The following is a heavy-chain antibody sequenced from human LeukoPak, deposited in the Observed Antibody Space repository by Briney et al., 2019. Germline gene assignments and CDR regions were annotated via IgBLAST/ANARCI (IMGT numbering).Heavy chain of an antibody. J-gene: IGHJ4*02. V-gene: IGHV3-23*01. CDR1: GFTFSSYA. D-gene: IGHD1-26*01. Sequence: GGSLRLSCAASGFTFSSYAMSWVRQAPGKGLEWVSAISGSGGSTYYADSVKGRFTISRDNSKNTLYLQMNSLRAEDTAVYYCARDGRGSYYLDYWGQGTLVTVSS. CDR3: ARDGRGSYYLDY. CDR2: ISGSGGST.